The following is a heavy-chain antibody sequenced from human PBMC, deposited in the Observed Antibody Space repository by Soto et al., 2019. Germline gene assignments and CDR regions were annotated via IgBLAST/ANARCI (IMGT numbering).Heavy chain of an antibody. CDR1: GFTFSSYG. D-gene: IGHD3-3*01. J-gene: IGHJ6*02. Sequence: PGGSLRLSCAAPGFTFSSYGMHWVRQAPGKGLEWVAVILYDGSNKYYADSVKGRFTISRDNSRNTLYLRMNRLRAEDTAVYYCAKGGDDFWSGYQIYYYYGMDVWGQGTTVTVSS. CDR3: AKGGDDFWSGYQIYYYYGMDV. V-gene: IGHV3-30*18. CDR2: ILYDGSNK.